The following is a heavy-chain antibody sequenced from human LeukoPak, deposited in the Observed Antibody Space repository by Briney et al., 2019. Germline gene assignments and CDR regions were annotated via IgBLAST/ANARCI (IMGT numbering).Heavy chain of an antibody. CDR3: AREDGDY. V-gene: IGHV4-4*07. J-gene: IGHJ4*02. Sequence: SETLSLTCTVSGASISSYFWTWIRQPAGKGLEWIGRVYTSGSTDYNPSLKSRVTMSLDTSRNQFSLKLATVTAADTAVYYCAREDGDYWGQGTLVTVSS. CDR2: VYTSGST. CDR1: GASISSYF.